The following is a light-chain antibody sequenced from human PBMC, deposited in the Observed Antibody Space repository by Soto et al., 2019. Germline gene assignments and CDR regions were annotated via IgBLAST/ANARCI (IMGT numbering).Light chain of an antibody. CDR1: QSVDSY. Sequence: DIVLTQSPATLSLSPGERATLSCRASQSVDSYLAWYQQKPGQAPRLLIYDASNRATGIPARFSGSGSETGFTLTISSLEPEDFAVYYCQQRRSWPITFGQGTRLEIK. J-gene: IGKJ5*01. CDR2: DAS. CDR3: QQRRSWPIT. V-gene: IGKV3-11*01.